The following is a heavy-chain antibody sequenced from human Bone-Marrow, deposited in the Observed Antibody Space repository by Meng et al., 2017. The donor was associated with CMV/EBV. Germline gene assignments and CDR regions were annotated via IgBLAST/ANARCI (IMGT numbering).Heavy chain of an antibody. J-gene: IGHJ6*02. CDR3: ARVSPTIHYYYYGMDV. Sequence: GSLRLSCTVSGGSISSYYWSWIRQPPGKGLEWIGYIYYSGSTNYNPSLKSRVTISVDTSKNQFSLKLSSVTAADTAVYYCARVSPTIHYYYYGMDVWGQGTTVTVYS. CDR1: GGSISSYY. V-gene: IGHV4-59*01. D-gene: IGHD2-2*01. CDR2: IYYSGST.